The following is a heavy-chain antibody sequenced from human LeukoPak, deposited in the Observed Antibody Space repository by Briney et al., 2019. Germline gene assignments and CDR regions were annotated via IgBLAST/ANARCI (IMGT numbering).Heavy chain of an antibody. CDR2: IKEDGSDK. Sequence: GGSLRLSCAASGFTFSAYWMGRVRQAPGKGLEWVADIKEDGSDKYSVDSVKGRFTISRDNAKNSLYLQMNSLRAEDTAVYYCARDTYRFFDLWGRGTLVTVSS. CDR3: ARDTYRFFDL. CDR1: GFTFSAYW. V-gene: IGHV3-7*01. J-gene: IGHJ2*01.